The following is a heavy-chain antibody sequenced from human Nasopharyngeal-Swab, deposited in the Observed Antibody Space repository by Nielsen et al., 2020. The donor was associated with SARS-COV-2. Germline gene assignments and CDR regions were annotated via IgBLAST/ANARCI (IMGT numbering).Heavy chain of an antibody. J-gene: IGHJ6*02. CDR1: GFTFSSYA. D-gene: IGHD3-9*01. CDR2: ISGSGGST. CDR3: AKDLPYYDILTGYYSYYYGMDV. V-gene: IGHV3-23*01. Sequence: GESLKISCAASGFTFSSYAMSWVRQAPGKGLEWVSAISGSGGSTYYADSVKGRFTISRDNSKNTPYLQMNSLRAEDTAVYYCAKDLPYYDILTGYYSYYYGMDVWGQGTTVTVSS.